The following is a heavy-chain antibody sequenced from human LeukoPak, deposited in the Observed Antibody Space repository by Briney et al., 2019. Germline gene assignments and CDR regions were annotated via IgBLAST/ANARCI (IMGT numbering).Heavy chain of an antibody. CDR1: GGTFSSYA. CDR2: IIPIFGTA. CDR3: ARSTSIAVVPAVPSYYFDY. V-gene: IGHV1-69*13. J-gene: IGHJ4*02. D-gene: IGHD2-2*01. Sequence: SVKVSCKASGGTFSSYAISWVRQAPGQGLEWMGGIIPIFGTANYAQKFQGRVTITADESTSTAYMELSSLRSEDTAVYYCARSTSIAVVPAVPSYYFDYWGQGTLVTVSS.